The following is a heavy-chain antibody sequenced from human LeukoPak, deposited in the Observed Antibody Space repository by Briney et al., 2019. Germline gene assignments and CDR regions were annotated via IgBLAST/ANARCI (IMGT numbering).Heavy chain of an antibody. CDR2: IYSGGST. CDR1: GLTVSSNY. CDR3: ARDRGYSCGKD. Sequence: GGSLRLSCAASGLTVSSNYMSWVRQAPGKGLEWVSVIYSGGSTYYAASVKGRFTISRDNSKNTLYLQVNSLRAEDTAVYYCARDRGYSCGKDWGQGTLVTVSS. J-gene: IGHJ4*02. V-gene: IGHV3-66*01. D-gene: IGHD5-18*01.